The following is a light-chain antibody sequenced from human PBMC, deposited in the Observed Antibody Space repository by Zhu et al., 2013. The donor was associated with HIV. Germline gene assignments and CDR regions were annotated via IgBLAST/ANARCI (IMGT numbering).Light chain of an antibody. J-gene: IGKJ4*01. Sequence: DIQMTQSPSAVSASVGDRVTITCRASQDITNYLVWFQQNPGKAPKRLIYAASSLQSGVPSRFSGSGSGTHFTLTITSLQPEDIATYYCQKYNSAPLTFGGGTKVEI. CDR3: QKYNSAPLT. CDR1: QDITNY. CDR2: AAS. V-gene: IGKV1-17*03.